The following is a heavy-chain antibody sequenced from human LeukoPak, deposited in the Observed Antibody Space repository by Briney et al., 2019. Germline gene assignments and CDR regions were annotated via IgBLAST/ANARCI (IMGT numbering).Heavy chain of an antibody. CDR1: GYRFTTYG. V-gene: IGHV1-18*01. CDR3: ATGAIFGVVIIDDAFDI. J-gene: IGHJ3*02. CDR2: IGTYNGNT. Sequence: GASVKVSCKASGYRFTTYGISWVRQAPGQGLEWMGWIGTYNGNTNYAQKFQGRVTMTTDTSTSTVYMELRSLRSEDTAVYYCATGAIFGVVIIDDAFDIWGQGTMVTVSS. D-gene: IGHD3-3*01.